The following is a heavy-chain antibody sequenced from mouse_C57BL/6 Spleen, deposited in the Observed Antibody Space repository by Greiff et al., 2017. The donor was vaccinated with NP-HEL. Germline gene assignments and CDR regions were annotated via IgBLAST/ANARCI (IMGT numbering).Heavy chain of an antibody. CDR1: GYTFTSYT. J-gene: IGHJ4*01. Sequence: VKLMESGAELARPGASVKMSCKASGYTFTSYTMHWVKQRPGQGLEWIGYINPSSGYTKYNQKFKDKATLTADKSSSTAYMQLSSLTSEDSAVYYCARGIYYDYDGDAMDYWGQGTSVTVSS. V-gene: IGHV1-4*01. CDR3: ARGIYYDYDGDAMDY. CDR2: INPSSGYT. D-gene: IGHD2-4*01.